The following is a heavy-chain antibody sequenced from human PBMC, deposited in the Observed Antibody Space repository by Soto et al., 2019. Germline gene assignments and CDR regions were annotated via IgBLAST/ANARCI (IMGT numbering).Heavy chain of an antibody. Sequence: ASVKVSCKASGYTFTGYYMHCVRQAPGQGLEWMGWINPNSGGTNYAQKFQGWVTMTRDTSISTAYMELSRLRSDDTAVYYCARAGLTYHYYYYGMDVWGQGTTVTVSS. CDR3: ARAGLTYHYYYYGMDV. D-gene: IGHD2-21*01. J-gene: IGHJ6*02. V-gene: IGHV1-2*04. CDR1: GYTFTGYY. CDR2: INPNSGGT.